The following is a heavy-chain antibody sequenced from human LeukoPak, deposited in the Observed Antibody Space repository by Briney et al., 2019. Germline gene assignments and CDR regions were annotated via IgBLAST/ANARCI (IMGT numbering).Heavy chain of an antibody. CDR1: GGSISSGSYY. CDR3: ARDVFFIKPKPLLSPNNRDV. Sequence: PSQTLSLTCTVSGGSISSGSYYWSWIRQPAGKGLEWIGHIYTSGSTNYNPSLKSRVTISVDTSKNQFSLKLSSVTAADTAVYYCARDVFFIKPKPLLSPNNRDVWGKGPRVPIPS. J-gene: IGHJ6*03. CDR2: IYTSGST. D-gene: IGHD1-26*01. V-gene: IGHV4-61*09.